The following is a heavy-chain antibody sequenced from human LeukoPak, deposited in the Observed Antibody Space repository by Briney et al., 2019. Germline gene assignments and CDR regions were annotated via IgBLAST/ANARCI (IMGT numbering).Heavy chain of an antibody. CDR2: INYSGST. D-gene: IGHD1-1*01. CDR1: GGSISSYY. V-gene: IGHV4-59*01. CDR3: ARVSWFPGTSYYYMDV. J-gene: IGHJ6*03. Sequence: SETLSLTCTVSGGSISSYYWSWIRQPPGKGLEWIGYINYSGSTNYNPSLESRVTISVDTSKNQFSLKLSSVTAADTAVYYCARVSWFPGTSYYYMDVWGKETTVTVSS.